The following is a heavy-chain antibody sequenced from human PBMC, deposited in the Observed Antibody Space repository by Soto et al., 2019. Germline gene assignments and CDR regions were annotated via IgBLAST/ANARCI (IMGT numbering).Heavy chain of an antibody. CDR1: GGSFSGYY. CDR3: ARARRGGNSEVYYYDMDV. Sequence: SETLSLTCAVYGGSFSGYYWSWIRQPPGKGLEWIGEINHSGSTNYNPSLKSRVTISVDTSKNQFSLKLSSVTAADTAVYYCARARRGGNSEVYYYDMDVWGQGDTVTVSS. V-gene: IGHV4-34*01. CDR2: INHSGST. J-gene: IGHJ6*02. D-gene: IGHD2-21*02.